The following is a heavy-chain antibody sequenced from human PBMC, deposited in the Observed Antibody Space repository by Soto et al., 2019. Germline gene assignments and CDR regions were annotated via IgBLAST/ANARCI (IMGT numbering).Heavy chain of an antibody. V-gene: IGHV3-15*07. CDR3: TTDPADNVVVVAATQSDY. CDR1: GFTFSNAW. J-gene: IGHJ4*02. CDR2: IKSKTDGGTT. D-gene: IGHD2-15*01. Sequence: EVQLVESGGGLVKPGGSLRLSCAASGFTFSNAWMNWVRQAPGKGLEWVGRIKSKTDGGTTDYAAPVKGRFTISRDDSKNTLYLQMNSLKTEDTAVYYCTTDPADNVVVVAATQSDYWGQGTLVTVSS.